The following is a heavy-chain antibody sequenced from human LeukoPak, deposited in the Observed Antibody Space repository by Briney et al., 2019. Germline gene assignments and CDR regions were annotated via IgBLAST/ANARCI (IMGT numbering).Heavy chain of an antibody. V-gene: IGHV3-53*01. CDR2: IYSGGST. Sequence: GGSLRLSCAASGFTVSSNYMSWVRQAPGKGLEWVSVIYSGGSTYYADSVKGRFTTSRDNSKNTLYLQMNSLRAEDTAVYYCARASKSPYYYYYMDVWGKGTTVTVSS. D-gene: IGHD4-11*01. J-gene: IGHJ6*03. CDR3: ARASKSPYYYYYMDV. CDR1: GFTVSSNY.